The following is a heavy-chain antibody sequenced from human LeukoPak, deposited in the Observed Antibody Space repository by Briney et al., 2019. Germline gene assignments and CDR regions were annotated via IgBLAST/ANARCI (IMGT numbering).Heavy chain of an antibody. J-gene: IGHJ4*02. V-gene: IGHV4-31*03. Sequence: SQTLSLTCTVSGGSISSGGYYWSWIRQHPGTGLEWIGYIYYSGSTYYNPSLKSRVTISVDTSKNQFSLKLSSVTAADTAVYYCARTGCSSTSCYIVYWGQGTLVTVSS. CDR1: GGSISSGGYY. CDR2: IYYSGST. CDR3: ARTGCSSTSCYIVY. D-gene: IGHD2-2*02.